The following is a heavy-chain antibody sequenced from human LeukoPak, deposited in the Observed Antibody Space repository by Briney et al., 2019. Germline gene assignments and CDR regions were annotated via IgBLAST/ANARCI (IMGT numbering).Heavy chain of an antibody. CDR2: IYYSGST. CDR3: AREAEVGATTSAFDI. V-gene: IGHV4-31*03. Sequence: SETLSLTCTVSGGSISSGGYYWSWIRQHPGKGLEWIGYIYYSGSTYYNPSLKSRVTISVDTSKNQFSLKLSSVTAADTAVYYCAREAEVGATTSAFDIWGQGTMVTVSS. CDR1: GGSISSGGYY. D-gene: IGHD1-26*01. J-gene: IGHJ3*02.